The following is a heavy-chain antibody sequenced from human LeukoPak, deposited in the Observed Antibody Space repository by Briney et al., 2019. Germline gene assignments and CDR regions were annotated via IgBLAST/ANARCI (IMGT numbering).Heavy chain of an antibody. Sequence: ASVKVSCKASGYTFTSYYMHWVRQAPGQGLEWMGIINPSGGSTSYAQKFQGRVTMTRDMSTSTVYMELSSLRSDDTAVYYCARGLLGELLFDYWGQGTLVTVSS. CDR3: ARGLLGELLFDY. CDR1: GYTFTSYY. V-gene: IGHV1-46*01. D-gene: IGHD3-10*01. CDR2: INPSGGST. J-gene: IGHJ4*02.